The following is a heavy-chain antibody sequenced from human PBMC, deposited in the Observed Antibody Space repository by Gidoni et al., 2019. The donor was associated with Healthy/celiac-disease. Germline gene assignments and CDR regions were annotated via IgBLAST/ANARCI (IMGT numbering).Heavy chain of an antibody. V-gene: IGHV4-39*01. CDR1: GGPISSSSYY. D-gene: IGHD3-10*01. CDR3: ARFARMVRGANYAFDI. CDR2: IYYSGST. Sequence: QLQLQESGPGLVKPSETLSLTCTVSGGPISSSSYYWGWIRQPPGKGLEWIGSIYYSGSTYYNPSLKSRVAISVDTSKNQFSLKLSSVTAADTAVYYCARFARMVRGANYAFDIWGQGTMVTVSS. J-gene: IGHJ3*02.